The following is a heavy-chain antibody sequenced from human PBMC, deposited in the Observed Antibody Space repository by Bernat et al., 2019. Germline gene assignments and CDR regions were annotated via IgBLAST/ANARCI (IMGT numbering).Heavy chain of an antibody. D-gene: IGHD3-3*01. CDR1: GFTVSSNY. Sequence: EVQLVESGGGLVQPGGSLRLSCAASGFTVSSNYMSWVRQAPGKGLEWVSVIYSGGSTYYADSVKDRFTISRDNSKNTLYLQMNSLRAEDTAVYYCARDNPAGGEWFADTNYGMDVWGQGTTVTVSS. V-gene: IGHV3-66*01. J-gene: IGHJ6*02. CDR3: ARDNPAGGEWFADTNYGMDV. CDR2: IYSGGST.